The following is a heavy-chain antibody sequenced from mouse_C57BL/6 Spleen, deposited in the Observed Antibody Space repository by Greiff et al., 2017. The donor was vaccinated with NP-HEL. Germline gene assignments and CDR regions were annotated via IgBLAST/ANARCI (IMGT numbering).Heavy chain of an antibody. CDR1: GFTFSSYA. V-gene: IGHV5-4*01. CDR3: ARDRGTTVVADWYFDV. CDR2: ISDGGSYT. J-gene: IGHJ1*03. D-gene: IGHD1-1*01. Sequence: EVKLVESGGGLVKPGGSLKLSCAASGFTFSSYAMSWVRQTPEKRLEWVATISDGGSYTYYPDNVKGRFTISRDNAKNNLYLQMSHLKSEDTAMYYCARDRGTTVVADWYFDVWGTGTTVTVSS.